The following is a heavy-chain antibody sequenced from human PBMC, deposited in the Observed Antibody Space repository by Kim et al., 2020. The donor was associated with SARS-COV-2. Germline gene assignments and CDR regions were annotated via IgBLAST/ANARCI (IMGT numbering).Heavy chain of an antibody. CDR2: ISTTSSYT. CDR1: GFTFSDYY. J-gene: IGHJ4*02. V-gene: IGHV3-11*06. CDR3: AMSYDSSGYYLYD. Sequence: GGSLRLSCAASGFTFSDYYMSWIRQAPGKGLEWVSYISTTSSYTNYADSVRGRFSISRDNAKNSLYLQMDSLRVEDTAVYYCAMSYDSSGYYLYDWGQGTLVTVSS. D-gene: IGHD3-22*01.